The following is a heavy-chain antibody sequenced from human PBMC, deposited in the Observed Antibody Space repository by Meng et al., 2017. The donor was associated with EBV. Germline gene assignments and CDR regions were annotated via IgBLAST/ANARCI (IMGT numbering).Heavy chain of an antibody. CDR3: AKSSSSTPGVVDS. V-gene: IGHV4-61*01. D-gene: IGHD6-6*01. CDR1: GASVSGGTFH. Sequence: QVQLQESGAGLVKPSETLSITCTVSGASVSGGTFHWSWIRQPPGKELEWIGYIYDGGTTIYNPSLKSRVTIFLDTSRNQFSLGLRSVTTADTAVYYCAKSSSSTPGVVDSWGQGTLVTVYS. J-gene: IGHJ4*02. CDR2: IYDGGTT.